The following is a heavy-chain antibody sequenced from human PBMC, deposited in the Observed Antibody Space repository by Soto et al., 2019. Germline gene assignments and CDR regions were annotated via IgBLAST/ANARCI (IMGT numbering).Heavy chain of an antibody. CDR3: ARGPLVVLNYFES. J-gene: IGHJ4*02. CDR1: VGTFRNYP. Sequence: QVQLVQSGTEVKKPGSSVKVSCKASVGTFRNYPINWVRQAPGQGLEWMGSIFPLTDIPDYAQNFQARLTINAEKTTSKAYRELSSLTSDDTAMYFCARGPLVVLNYFESWGQGTLVTVSS. V-gene: IGHV1-69*02. CDR2: IFPLTDIP.